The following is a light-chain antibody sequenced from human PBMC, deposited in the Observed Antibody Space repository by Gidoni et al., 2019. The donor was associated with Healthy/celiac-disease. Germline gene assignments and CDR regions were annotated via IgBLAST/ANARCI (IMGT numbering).Light chain of an antibody. V-gene: IGKV1-39*01. Sequence: DIQMNQSPSALSASVGDRVTITCRASQSISSYLNWYQQKPGKAPKLLLYAASSLQSGVPSRFSGSGSGTDFTLTISSLQPEDFATYYCQQSYSTPPSTFGQGTKLEIK. CDR1: QSISSY. CDR2: AAS. CDR3: QQSYSTPPST. J-gene: IGKJ2*01.